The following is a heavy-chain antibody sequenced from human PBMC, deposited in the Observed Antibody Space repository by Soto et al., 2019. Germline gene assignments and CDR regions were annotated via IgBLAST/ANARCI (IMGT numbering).Heavy chain of an antibody. CDR1: GFTFSSYG. CDR2: IWYDGSNK. J-gene: IGHJ4*02. Sequence: QVQLVESGGGVVQPGRSLRLSCAASGFTFSSYGMHWVRQAPGKGLEWVAVIWYDGSNKYYADSVKGRFTISRDNSKNTLYLQMNSLRAEDTAVYYCARDPEMAIYYFDYWGQGTLVTVSS. CDR3: ARDPEMAIYYFDY. V-gene: IGHV3-33*01.